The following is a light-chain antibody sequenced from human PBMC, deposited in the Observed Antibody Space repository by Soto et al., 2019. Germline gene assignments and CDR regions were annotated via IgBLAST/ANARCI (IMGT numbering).Light chain of an antibody. CDR1: SSDVGGYNY. Sequence: QSVLTQPRSVSGSPGQSVTISCTGTSSDVGGYNYVSWYQQHPGEAPKLMIYDVTKWPSGVPDRFSGSKSGNTASLTIIGLQAEDEADYYCCSYAGSYIWLFGGGTKLTVL. CDR3: CSYAGSYIWL. V-gene: IGLV2-11*01. CDR2: DVT. J-gene: IGLJ3*02.